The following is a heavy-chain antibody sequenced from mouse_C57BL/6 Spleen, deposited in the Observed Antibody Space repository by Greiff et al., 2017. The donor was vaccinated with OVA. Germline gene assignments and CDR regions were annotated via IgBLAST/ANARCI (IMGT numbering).Heavy chain of an antibody. J-gene: IGHJ4*01. Sequence: QVQLKQPGAELVRPGTSVKLSCKASGYTFTSYWMHWVKQRPGQGLEWIGVIDPSDSYTNYNQKFKGKATLTVDTSSSTAYMQLSSLTSEDSAVYYCARGGYYGSPYYYAMDYWGQGTSVTVSS. CDR1: GYTFTSYW. D-gene: IGHD1-1*01. V-gene: IGHV1-59*01. CDR3: ARGGYYGSPYYYAMDY. CDR2: IDPSDSYT.